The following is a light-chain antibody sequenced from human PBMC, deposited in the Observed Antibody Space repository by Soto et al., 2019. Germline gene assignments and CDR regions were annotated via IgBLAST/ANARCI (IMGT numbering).Light chain of an antibody. CDR2: DAS. CDR1: QDISNY. V-gene: IGKV1-33*01. J-gene: IGKJ4*01. Sequence: DIQMTQSPSSLSASVGDRVTITCQASQDISNYLNWYQQKPGKAPKLLIYDASNLETGVPSRFSGSGSGTDFTFTISSLQPEDIATYYCQQYDNLPPGGGLTFGGGTKVEIK. CDR3: QQYDNLPPGGGLT.